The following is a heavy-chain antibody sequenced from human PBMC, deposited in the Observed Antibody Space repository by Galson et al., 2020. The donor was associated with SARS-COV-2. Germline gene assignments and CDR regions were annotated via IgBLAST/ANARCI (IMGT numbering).Heavy chain of an antibody. CDR2: IYPDDSDT. J-gene: IGHJ4*02. CDR3: ARRDYDMGPFDL. V-gene: IGHV5-51*01. Sequence: KIGESLKISCKGSGYAFSSYWIAWVRQVPGQGLESLGIIYPDDSDTSYTPSFQGQVTISADMSINTAYLQWNSLKAYDSAIYYCARRDYDMGPFDLWGQGTLVIVSS. D-gene: IGHD3-22*01. CDR1: GYAFSSYW.